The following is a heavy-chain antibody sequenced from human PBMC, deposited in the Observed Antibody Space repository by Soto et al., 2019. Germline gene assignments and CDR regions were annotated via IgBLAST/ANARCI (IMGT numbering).Heavy chain of an antibody. CDR3: AKGSSGWYERFDY. CDR2: ISGSGGST. J-gene: IGHJ4*02. D-gene: IGHD6-19*01. V-gene: IGHV3-23*01. CDR1: GFTFSSYA. Sequence: EVQLLESGGGLVQPGGSLRLSCAASGFTFSSYAMSWVRQAPGKGLEWVSAISGSGGSTYYADSVKGRFTISGDNSKNTLYPQMNSLRAEDTAVYYCAKGSSGWYERFDYWGQGTLVNVSS.